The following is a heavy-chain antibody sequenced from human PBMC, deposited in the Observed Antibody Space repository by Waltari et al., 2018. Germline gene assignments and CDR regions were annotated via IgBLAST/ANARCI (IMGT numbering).Heavy chain of an antibody. CDR1: GFTFGNYW. V-gene: IGHV3-7*01. J-gene: IGHJ3*01. Sequence: EVQLVESGGGLVQPGGSLRLSCAASGFTFGNYWMTWVRQAPGKGREWVANIKQDGSEKYYVDPVKGRFTISRDNAKNSLYLQMNSLRAEDTAVYYCARDPEYGVDAFDLWGQGTMVTVSS. CDR2: IKQDGSEK. CDR3: ARDPEYGVDAFDL. D-gene: IGHD4-17*01.